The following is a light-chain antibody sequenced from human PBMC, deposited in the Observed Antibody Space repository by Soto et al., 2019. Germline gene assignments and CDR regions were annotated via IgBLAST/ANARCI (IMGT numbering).Light chain of an antibody. J-gene: IGKJ1*01. Sequence: DIQMTQSPSSLSASVGDRVTITFLASQTVSTYLNWYQQELGKAPKLLIYAASTLQSGVPSRFSGRGSGTYFTLTISTLQPEDIATYYCQQSSSTPRTFGQGTKVDIK. V-gene: IGKV1-39*01. CDR2: AAS. CDR3: QQSSSTPRT. CDR1: QTVSTY.